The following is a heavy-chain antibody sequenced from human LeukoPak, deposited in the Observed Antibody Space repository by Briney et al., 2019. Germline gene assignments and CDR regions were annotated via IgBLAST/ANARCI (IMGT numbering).Heavy chain of an antibody. CDR2: IIPIFGTA. CDR3: ARVRGGRSGSYFDY. J-gene: IGHJ4*02. Sequence: SVKVSCTASGGTFSSYTISWVRQAPGQGLEWMGGIIPIFGTANYAQKFQGRVTITTDESTSTAYTELSSLRSDDTAVYYCARVRGGRSGSYFDYWGQGTLVTVSS. V-gene: IGHV1-69*05. CDR1: GGTFSSYT. D-gene: IGHD1-26*01.